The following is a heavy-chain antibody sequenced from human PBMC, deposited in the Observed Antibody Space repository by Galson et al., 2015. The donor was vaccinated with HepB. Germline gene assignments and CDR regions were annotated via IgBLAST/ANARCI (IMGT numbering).Heavy chain of an antibody. V-gene: IGHV5-51*03. D-gene: IGHD1-26*01. J-gene: IGHJ1*01. Sequence: QSGAEVTKPGESLTISCKASGYSFTSYWIGWVRQMPGKGLEWMGIVYPGDSDTRYSPSFQGQVTISADKSIGTAYLQWSSLKAADTAMYYCARPEESGSYSNLQHWGQGTLVTVSS. CDR3: ARPEESGSYSNLQH. CDR1: GYSFTSYW. CDR2: VYPGDSDT.